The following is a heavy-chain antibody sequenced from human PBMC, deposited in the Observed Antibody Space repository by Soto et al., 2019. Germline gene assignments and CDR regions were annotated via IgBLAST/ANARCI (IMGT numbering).Heavy chain of an antibody. CDR1: GYTFTNYG. Sequence: QVQLAQSGGEVKKLGASLKVSCKASGYTFTNYGISWVRQAPGQGLEWMGWISPYSGHTNSAQKFQDRMSMTTDTSTATAYMELRSLSTDDTAVYYCARDPPFIVATMSIYFWGQGTLVSGSS. CDR2: ISPYSGHT. J-gene: IGHJ4*02. V-gene: IGHV1-18*01. CDR3: ARDPPFIVATMSIYF. D-gene: IGHD5-12*01.